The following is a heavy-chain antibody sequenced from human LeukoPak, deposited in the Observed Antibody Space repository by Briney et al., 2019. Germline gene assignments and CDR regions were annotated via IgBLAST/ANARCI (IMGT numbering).Heavy chain of an antibody. J-gene: IGHJ4*02. V-gene: IGHV3-48*01. CDR2: ISISRTTI. CDR3: AKDGAWLRFDV. D-gene: IGHD5-12*01. CDR1: GYMFSSFE. Sequence: GGSLRLSCAASGYMFSSFEMNWVRQAPGKGLEWVSYISISRTTINYADSVKGRFTISRDDSKNTLYLQMKNLRADDTAVYYCAKDGAWLRFDVWGQGILVTVFS.